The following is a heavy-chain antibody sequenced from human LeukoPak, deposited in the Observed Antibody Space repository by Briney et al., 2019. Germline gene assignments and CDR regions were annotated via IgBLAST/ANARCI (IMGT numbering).Heavy chain of an antibody. CDR1: GGSFSGYY. CDR3: ARAVNDILTGYYFHFDY. CDR2: INHSGST. J-gene: IGHJ4*02. D-gene: IGHD3-9*01. Sequence: SETLFLTCAVYGGSFSGYYWSWIRQPPGKGLEWIGEINHSGSTNYNPSLKSRVTISVDTSKNQFSLKLSSVTAADTAVYYCARAVNDILTGYYFHFDYWGQGTLVTVSS. V-gene: IGHV4-34*01.